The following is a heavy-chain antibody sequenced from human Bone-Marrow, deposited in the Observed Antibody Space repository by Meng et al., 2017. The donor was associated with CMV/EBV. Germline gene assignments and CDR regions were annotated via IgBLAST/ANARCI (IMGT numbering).Heavy chain of an antibody. CDR3: AREREQQLVPDY. J-gene: IGHJ4*02. V-gene: IGHV1-2*02. D-gene: IGHD6-13*01. CDR2: INPNSGGT. CDR1: GYTFTGYY. Sequence: QEQLVTVGAEGCTPRASVKVSCKASGYTFTGYYMHWVRRAPGQGLEWMGWINPNSGGTNYAQKFQGRVTMTRDTSISTAYMELSRLRSDDTAVYYCAREREQQLVPDYWGQGTLVTVSS.